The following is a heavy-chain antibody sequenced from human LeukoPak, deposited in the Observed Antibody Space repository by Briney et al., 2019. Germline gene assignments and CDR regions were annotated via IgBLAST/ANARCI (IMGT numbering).Heavy chain of an antibody. J-gene: IGHJ4*02. CDR2: ISYDGSNK. Sequence: GGSLRLSCAASGFTFSSYGMHWVRQAPGKGLEWVAVISYDGSNKYYADSVKGRFTISRDNSKNTLYLQMNSLRAEDTAVYYCAKGLTYSSSWPHDYWGQGTLVTVSS. V-gene: IGHV3-30*18. D-gene: IGHD6-13*01. CDR3: AKGLTYSSSWPHDY. CDR1: GFTFSSYG.